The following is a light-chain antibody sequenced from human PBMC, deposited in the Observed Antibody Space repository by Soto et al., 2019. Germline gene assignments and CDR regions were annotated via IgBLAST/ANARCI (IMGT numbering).Light chain of an antibody. CDR1: NSDVGGYNY. J-gene: IGLJ1*01. CDR3: SSYTTSNTRQIV. Sequence: QSALTQPASVSGSPGQSITISCTGTNSDVGGYNYVSWYQQHPCKAPKFMIYDVSSRPSGVSDRFSGSKSGNTASLTISGLQAEDEADYYCSSYTTSNTRQIVFGTGTKVTVL. CDR2: DVS. V-gene: IGLV2-14*01.